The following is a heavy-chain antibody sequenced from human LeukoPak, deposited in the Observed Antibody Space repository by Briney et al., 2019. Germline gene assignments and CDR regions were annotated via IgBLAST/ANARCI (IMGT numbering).Heavy chain of an antibody. V-gene: IGHV4-39*01. CDR3: ARRQQLSD. CDR2: IYYSGST. Sequence: SETLSLTCTVSGGSISSSSYYWGWIRQPPGKGLEWIGSIYYSGSTYYNQSLKSRVTISVDTSKNQFSLKLSSVTAADTAVYYCARRQQLSDWGQGTLVTVSS. D-gene: IGHD6-13*01. J-gene: IGHJ4*02. CDR1: GGSISSSSYY.